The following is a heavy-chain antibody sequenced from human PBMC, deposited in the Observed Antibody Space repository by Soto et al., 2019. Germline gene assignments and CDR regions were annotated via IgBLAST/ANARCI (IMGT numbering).Heavy chain of an antibody. Sequence: GGSLRLSCAASGFTFSTHWMHWVRQAPGKGLAWVSHINSDGSSTSYADSVKGRFTISRDNAKNTLYLQMNSLRAEDTAVYYCARDRGSGWDHFDYWGQGTLVTVSS. V-gene: IGHV3-74*01. D-gene: IGHD6-19*01. CDR2: INSDGSST. CDR1: GFTFSTHW. J-gene: IGHJ4*02. CDR3: ARDRGSGWDHFDY.